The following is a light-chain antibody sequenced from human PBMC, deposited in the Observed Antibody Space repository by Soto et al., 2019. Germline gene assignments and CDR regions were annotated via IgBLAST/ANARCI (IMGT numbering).Light chain of an antibody. Sequence: EIVLTQSPGTLSLSPGERATLSCRASQSVSSSYLAWYQQKPGQAPRLLIYGASSRATGIPDRFSGSGSGTDFTLTISRLEPEDFAVYYCQQYGSFRAFGQGTKVDIQ. CDR3: QQYGSFRA. CDR2: GAS. V-gene: IGKV3-20*01. CDR1: QSVSSSY. J-gene: IGKJ1*01.